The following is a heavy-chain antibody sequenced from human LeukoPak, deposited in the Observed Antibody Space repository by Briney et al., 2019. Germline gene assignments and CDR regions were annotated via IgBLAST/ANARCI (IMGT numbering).Heavy chain of an antibody. CDR3: ARSIFYSSSSDY. J-gene: IGHJ4*02. D-gene: IGHD6-6*01. V-gene: IGHV3-21*01. CDR1: GFTFSSYI. CDR2: ISSSSSYI. Sequence: GGSLRLSCEASGFTFSSYIMTWVRQAPGKGLEWVSSISSSSSYIYYADSVKGRFTISRDNAKNSLYLQMNSLRAEDTAVYYCARSIFYSSSSDYWGQGTLVTVSS.